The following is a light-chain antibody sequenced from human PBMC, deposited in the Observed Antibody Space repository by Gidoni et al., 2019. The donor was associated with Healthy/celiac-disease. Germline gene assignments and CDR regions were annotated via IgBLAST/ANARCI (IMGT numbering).Light chain of an antibody. Sequence: EIVLTQSPATLSLSPGERATLSCRASQSVSSYLAWYQQKPGQAPRLLIYDASNRATGIPARFSGSGSGTDFTLTISSLEPEDFAVYYCQQRSNWPCFAQXTKLEIK. CDR1: QSVSSY. CDR3: QQRSNWPC. V-gene: IGKV3-11*01. CDR2: DAS. J-gene: IGKJ2*03.